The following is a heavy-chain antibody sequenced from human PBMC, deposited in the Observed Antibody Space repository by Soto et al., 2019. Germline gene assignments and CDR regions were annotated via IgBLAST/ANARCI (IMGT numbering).Heavy chain of an antibody. CDR1: GGSISSYY. D-gene: IGHD6-13*01. CDR2: IYYSGST. CDR3: ARRGIAASMDV. V-gene: IGHV4-59*01. J-gene: IGHJ6*02. Sequence: SETLSLTCTVSGGSISSYYWSWIRQPPGKGLEWIGYIYYSGSTNYNPSLKSRVTISVDTSKNQFSLKLSSVTAADTAVYYCARRGIAASMDVWGQGTTVTVSS.